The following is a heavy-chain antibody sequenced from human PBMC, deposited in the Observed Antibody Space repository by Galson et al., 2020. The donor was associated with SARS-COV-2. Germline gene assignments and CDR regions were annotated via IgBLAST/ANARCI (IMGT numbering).Heavy chain of an antibody. CDR3: AKDSEDGGSYGDAFEI. CDR1: GFTFSSYA. Sequence: TGGSLRLSCAASGFTFSSYAMSWVRQAPGKGLEWVSAISGSGGSTYYADSVKGRFTISRDNSKNTLYLQMNSLRAEDTAVYYCAKDSEDGGSYGDAFEIWGQGTMVTVSS. J-gene: IGHJ3*02. V-gene: IGHV3-23*01. CDR2: ISGSGGST. D-gene: IGHD1-26*01.